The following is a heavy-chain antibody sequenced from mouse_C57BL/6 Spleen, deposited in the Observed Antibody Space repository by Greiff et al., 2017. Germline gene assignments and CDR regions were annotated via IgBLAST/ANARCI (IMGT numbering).Heavy chain of an antibody. D-gene: IGHD1-1*01. CDR1: GYTFTDYE. CDR2: IDPETGGT. CDR3: TRARHYYGSSYGYFDV. J-gene: IGHJ1*03. Sequence: VQLQQPGAELVWPGASVTLSCKASGYTFTDYEMHWVKQTPVHGLEWIGAIDPETGGTAYNQKFKGKAILTADKSSSTAYMELRSLTSEDSAVYYCTRARHYYGSSYGYFDVWGTGTTVTVSS. V-gene: IGHV1-15*01.